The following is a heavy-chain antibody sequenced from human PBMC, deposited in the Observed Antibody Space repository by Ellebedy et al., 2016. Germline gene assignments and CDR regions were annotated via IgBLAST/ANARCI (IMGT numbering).Heavy chain of an antibody. V-gene: IGHV4-34*01. CDR1: GGSFSGYY. CDR2: INHSGST. Sequence: SETLSLXXAVYGGSFSGYYWGWIRQPPGKGLEWIGEINHSGSTNYNPSLKSRVTISVDTSKNQFSLKLSSVTAADTAVYYCARRGSGYYYVPFDYWGQGTLVTVSS. J-gene: IGHJ4*02. D-gene: IGHD3-22*01. CDR3: ARRGSGYYYVPFDY.